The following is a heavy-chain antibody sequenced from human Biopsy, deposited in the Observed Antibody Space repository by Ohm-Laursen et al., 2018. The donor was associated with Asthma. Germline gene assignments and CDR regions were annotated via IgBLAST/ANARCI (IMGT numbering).Heavy chain of an antibody. D-gene: IGHD6-19*01. J-gene: IGHJ4*02. CDR2: PSYDGSSI. V-gene: IGHV3-30-3*01. Sequence: SLRLSCAASRFTYEMHWVRQAPGKGLEWVAVPSYDGSSIYYADSVKGRFTISRDNSKNTLSLQMHSLTAEDTAVYYCAREGVAGTHIEDWGQGTLVTVSS. CDR1: RFTYE. CDR3: AREGVAGTHIED.